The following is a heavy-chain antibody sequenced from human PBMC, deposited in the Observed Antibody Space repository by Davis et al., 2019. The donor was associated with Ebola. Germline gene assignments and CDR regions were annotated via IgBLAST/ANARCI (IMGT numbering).Heavy chain of an antibody. J-gene: IGHJ4*02. Sequence: PGGSLRLSCAASGFTFSSYAMSWVRQAPGKGLEWVSGISGGGGSTYYADSVKGRFSISRDNSKNTLYLQMNSLRAEDTAVYYCASLTGDSIVVVSYYFDYWGQGTLVTVSS. CDR1: GFTFSSYA. V-gene: IGHV3-23*01. CDR2: ISGGGGST. D-gene: IGHD3-22*01. CDR3: ASLTGDSIVVVSYYFDY.